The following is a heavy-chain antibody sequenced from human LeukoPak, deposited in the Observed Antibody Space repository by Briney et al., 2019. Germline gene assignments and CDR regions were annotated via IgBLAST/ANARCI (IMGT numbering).Heavy chain of an antibody. J-gene: IGHJ4*02. CDR2: ISAYNGNT. D-gene: IGHD6-19*01. Sequence: ASVKVSCKASGYTFTSYGISWVRQAPGQGLEWMGWISAYNGNTNYAQQLQGRVTMTTDTSTSTAYMELRSLRSDDTAVYYCARKEAVAGLFDYWGQGTMVTVSS. CDR1: GYTFTSYG. V-gene: IGHV1-18*01. CDR3: ARKEAVAGLFDY.